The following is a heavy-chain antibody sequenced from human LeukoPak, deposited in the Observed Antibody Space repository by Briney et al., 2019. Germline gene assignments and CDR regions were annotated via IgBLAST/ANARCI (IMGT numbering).Heavy chain of an antibody. J-gene: IGHJ4*02. CDR1: GFSISDID. CDR2: MSREGNNK. D-gene: IGHD2-2*01. CDR3: AKGSWYASSSDEDY. V-gene: IGHV3-30*18. Sequence: GSLRLSCAASGFSISDIDMHWVRQAPGKGLEWLAVMSREGNNKYYAASVRGRLTVSRDSAMSTLCLQMDSLRAEDTAVYYCAKGSWYASSSDEDYWGQGTLVTVSS.